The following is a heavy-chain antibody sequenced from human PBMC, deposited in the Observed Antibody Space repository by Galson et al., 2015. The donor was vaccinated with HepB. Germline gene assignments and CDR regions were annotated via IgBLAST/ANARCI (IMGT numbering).Heavy chain of an antibody. CDR2: INEDGSSR. CDR3: AKDHGGPNDY. CDR1: GVTLSRYW. Sequence: SLRLSCAASGVTLSRYWVHWVRQVPGKGLVWVARINEDGSSRAYADPVRGRFTISRDNAKNMLYLEMNSLRAEDTAVYYCAKDHGGPNDYWGQGTLVTVSS. V-gene: IGHV3-74*01. J-gene: IGHJ4*02. D-gene: IGHD5-24*01.